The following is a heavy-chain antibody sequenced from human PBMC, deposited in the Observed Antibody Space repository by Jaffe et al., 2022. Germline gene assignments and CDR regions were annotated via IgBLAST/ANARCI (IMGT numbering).Heavy chain of an antibody. Sequence: QVQLVQSGAEVKKPGASVKVSCKASGYTFTSYDINWVRQATGQGLEWMGWMNPNSGNTGYAQKFQGRVTMTRNTSISTAYMELSSLRSEDTAVYYCARARGLGYCSGGSCYSFKRFDPWGQGTLVTVSS. V-gene: IGHV1-8*01. CDR1: GYTFTSYD. J-gene: IGHJ5*02. D-gene: IGHD2-15*01. CDR3: ARARGLGYCSGGSCYSFKRFDP. CDR2: MNPNSGNT.